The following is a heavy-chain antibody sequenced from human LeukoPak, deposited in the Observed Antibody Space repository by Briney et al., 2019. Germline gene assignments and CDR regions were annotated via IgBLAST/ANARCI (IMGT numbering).Heavy chain of an antibody. CDR1: GGSISSSSYY. D-gene: IGHD2-2*01. CDR3: ARGLLRYCSSTSCYAVHPFDY. Sequence: SETLSLTCTVSGGSISSSSYYWGWIRQPPGTGLEWIGSIYYSGSTYYNPSLKSRVTISVDTSKNQFSLKLSSVTAADTAVYYCARGLLRYCSSTSCYAVHPFDYWGQGTLVTVSS. CDR2: IYYSGST. J-gene: IGHJ4*02. V-gene: IGHV4-39*07.